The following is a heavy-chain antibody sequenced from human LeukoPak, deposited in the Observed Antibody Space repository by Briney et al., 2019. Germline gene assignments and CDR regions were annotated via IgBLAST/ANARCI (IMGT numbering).Heavy chain of an antibody. J-gene: IGHJ4*02. Sequence: GGSLRLSCAASGFTFSSYGMTWLRQTPAKGLGWVSAISGSGETTYYSDSVKGRFTISRDSSKNTLFLQMNSLRVEDAAMYYCAKTHGYFDQWGQGTLVAVSS. CDR2: ISGSGETT. V-gene: IGHV3-23*01. CDR1: GFTFSSYG. CDR3: AKTHGYFDQ. D-gene: IGHD3-22*01.